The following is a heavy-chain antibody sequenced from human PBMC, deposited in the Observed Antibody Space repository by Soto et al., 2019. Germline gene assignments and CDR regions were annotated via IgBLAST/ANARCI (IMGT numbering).Heavy chain of an antibody. CDR2: ISDTGTRT. J-gene: IGHJ5*02. D-gene: IGHD4-4*01. CDR1: GFTFSSAA. V-gene: IGHV3-23*01. Sequence: QILESGGSLVQPGGSLRLSCVAAGFTFSSAAMNWVRQAPGKGLEWVSIISDTGTRTHYADSVKGRFTISRENSKNTLYLDMNGLRAEDTAVYYCAKSLDIHYKNWFDPWGQGTLVTVSS. CDR3: AKSLDIHYKNWFDP.